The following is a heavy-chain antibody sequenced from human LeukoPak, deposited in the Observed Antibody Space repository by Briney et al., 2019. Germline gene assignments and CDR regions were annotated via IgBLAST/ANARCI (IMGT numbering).Heavy chain of an antibody. CDR3: ARDRGQWLVRGYFDY. Sequence: ASVKVSCKASGYTFTAYNMHWGRQAPGQGLEWMGRIIPILGIANYAQKFQGRVTITADKSTSTAYMELSSLRSEDTAVYYCARDRGQWLVRGYFDYWGQGTLVTVSS. D-gene: IGHD6-19*01. CDR1: GYTFTAYN. V-gene: IGHV1-69*04. CDR2: IIPILGIA. J-gene: IGHJ4*02.